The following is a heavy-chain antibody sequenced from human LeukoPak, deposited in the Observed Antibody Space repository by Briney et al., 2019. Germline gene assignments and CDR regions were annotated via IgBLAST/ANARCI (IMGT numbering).Heavy chain of an antibody. CDR2: FDPEDGET. J-gene: IGHJ4*02. CDR3: AIRRVEMATISFDY. Sequence: ASVKVSCKVSGYTLTELSMHWVRQAPGKGLEWMGGFDPEDGETIYAQKFQGRVTMTEDTSTDTAHMELSSLRSEDTAVYYCAIRRVEMATISFDYWGQGTLVTVSS. D-gene: IGHD5-24*01. CDR1: GYTLTELS. V-gene: IGHV1-24*01.